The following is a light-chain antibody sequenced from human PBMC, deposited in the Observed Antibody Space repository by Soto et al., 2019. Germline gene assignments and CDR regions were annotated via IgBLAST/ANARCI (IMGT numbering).Light chain of an antibody. J-gene: IGKJ4*01. CDR2: DIF. Sequence: EIVMTQSPATLSVSPGEVATVSCRASHSVVSDLAWYQQKPGQAPRLVIYDIFTRAPGVPTRISGSGSGTEFTLTISSLQSEDFAVYYCQQYNSWPLTFGGGTKVDIK. CDR3: QQYNSWPLT. CDR1: HSVVSD. V-gene: IGKV3D-15*01.